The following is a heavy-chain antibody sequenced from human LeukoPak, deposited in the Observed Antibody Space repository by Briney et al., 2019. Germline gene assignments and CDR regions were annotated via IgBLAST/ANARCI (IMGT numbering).Heavy chain of an antibody. D-gene: IGHD3-10*01. J-gene: IGHJ6*02. CDR2: IYYSGST. V-gene: IGHV4-59*01. CDR1: GGSISSYY. Sequence: SETLSLTCNVSGGSISSYYCSWIRQPPGQGLEWIGYIYYSGSTNYNPSLNRRVTIAVDTSKNHFSLKPSSVTAADTAVYYSARSYGSGAGHNYYYGTDVGSQGTTATVPS. CDR3: ARSYGSGAGHNYYYGTDV.